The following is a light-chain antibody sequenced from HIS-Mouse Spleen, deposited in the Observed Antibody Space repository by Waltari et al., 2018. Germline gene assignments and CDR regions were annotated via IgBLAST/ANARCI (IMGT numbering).Light chain of an antibody. CDR3: CSYAGSSTFGV. Sequence: QSALTQPASVSGSPGQSITISCPGTSRDVGSYNLVPWYQQHPGKAPKLMIYEGSKRPSGVSNRFSGSKSGNTASLTISGLQAEDEADYYCCSYAGSSTFGVFGGGTKLTVL. V-gene: IGLV2-23*03. CDR2: EGS. CDR1: SRDVGSYNL. J-gene: IGLJ3*02.